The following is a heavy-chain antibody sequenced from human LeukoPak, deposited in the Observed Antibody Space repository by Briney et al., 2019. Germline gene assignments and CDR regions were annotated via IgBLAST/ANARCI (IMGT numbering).Heavy chain of an antibody. CDR3: AKARQLRYFDWLFDY. Sequence: GGSLRLSCAASGVTFSRFAMTWVRQAPGKGLEWVSDMSGTDTKTYYADSVKGRFTISRDNSKNMLYLQMNSLRAEDTAVYYCAKARQLRYFDWLFDYWGQGTLVTVSS. CDR2: MSGTDTKT. D-gene: IGHD3-9*01. J-gene: IGHJ4*02. CDR1: GVTFSRFA. V-gene: IGHV3-23*01.